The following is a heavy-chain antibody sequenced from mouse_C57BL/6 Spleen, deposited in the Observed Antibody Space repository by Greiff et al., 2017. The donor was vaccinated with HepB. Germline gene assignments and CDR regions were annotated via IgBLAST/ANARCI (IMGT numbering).Heavy chain of an antibody. CDR3: ASDDFNYVDY. V-gene: IGHV5-4*03. Sequence: DVMLVESGGGLVKPGGSLKLSCAASGFTFSSYAMSWVRQTPEKRLEWVATISDGGSYTYYPDNVKGRFTISRDNAKNNLYLQMSHLKSEDTAMYYCASDDFNYVDYWGQGTTLTVSS. D-gene: IGHD2-13*01. J-gene: IGHJ2*01. CDR1: GFTFSSYA. CDR2: ISDGGSYT.